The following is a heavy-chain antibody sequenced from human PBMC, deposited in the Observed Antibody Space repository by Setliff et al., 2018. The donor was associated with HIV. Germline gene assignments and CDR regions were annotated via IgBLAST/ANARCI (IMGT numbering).Heavy chain of an antibody. V-gene: IGHV3-7*01. D-gene: IGHD2-15*01. CDR2: IKQDGSEK. Sequence: GGSLRLSCVASGFTFSTYWMSWVRQAPGKGLEWVATIKQDGSEKYSVDSVKGRFTISRDNAENSLYLQMNNLRAEDTAVYYCARDATRGGDMDVWAKGTTVTVSS. CDR1: GFTFSTYW. CDR3: ARDATRGGDMDV. J-gene: IGHJ6*03.